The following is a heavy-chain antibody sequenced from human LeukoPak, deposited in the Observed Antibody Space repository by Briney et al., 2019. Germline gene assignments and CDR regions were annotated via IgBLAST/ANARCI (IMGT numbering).Heavy chain of an antibody. CDR3: ATRIGGGTSYYFDY. Sequence: SETLSLTWTVSGGSISSYYWSWIRQPAGKGLEWIGRIHTTGSTNYNPSLHSRVTMSLDTSKNQFSLKLTSVTAADTAVYFCATRIGGGTSYYFDYWGQGSLVTVSS. CDR2: IHTTGST. V-gene: IGHV4-4*07. CDR1: GGSISSYY. D-gene: IGHD6-6*01. J-gene: IGHJ4*02.